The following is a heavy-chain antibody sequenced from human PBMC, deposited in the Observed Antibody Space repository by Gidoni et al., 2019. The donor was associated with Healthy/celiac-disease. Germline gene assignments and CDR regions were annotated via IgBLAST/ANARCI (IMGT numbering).Heavy chain of an antibody. CDR1: GFTFSSCA. Sequence: VQLLESGGCLVHPGGSLRLSCAASGFTFSSCAMRWVRQAPGKGLEWVSAMSGSGGSTYYADSVKGRFTISRDNSKNTLYLQMNSLRAEDTAVYYCAKGPYYYDSSGYYWDYWGQGTLVTVSS. D-gene: IGHD3-22*01. CDR3: AKGPYYYDSSGYYWDY. CDR2: MSGSGGST. J-gene: IGHJ4*02. V-gene: IGHV3-23*01.